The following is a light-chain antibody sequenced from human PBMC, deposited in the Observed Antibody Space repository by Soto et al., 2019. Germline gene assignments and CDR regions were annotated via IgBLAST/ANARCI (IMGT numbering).Light chain of an antibody. V-gene: IGKV1-5*03. CDR3: QQYNSYSRT. CDR1: QSISSW. CDR2: KPS. Sequence: DIPMTQSPSTLSASVGDRVTITCRASQSISSWLAWYQQKPGKAPKPLIYKPSSLESGVPSRFSGSGSGTEFTLTISRLQPDDFATYYCQQYNSYSRTFGQGTKVEIK. J-gene: IGKJ1*01.